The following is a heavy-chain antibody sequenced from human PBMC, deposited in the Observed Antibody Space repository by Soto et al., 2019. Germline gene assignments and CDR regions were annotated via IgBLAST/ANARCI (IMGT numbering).Heavy chain of an antibody. CDR3: ARDPGPYGDYSY. V-gene: IGHV1-2*02. CDR1: AYTFSDYY. J-gene: IGHJ4*02. CDR2: INPNSGAT. Sequence: ASVKVSCKASAYTFSDYYLHWVRQAPGQGLEWMGWINPNSGATNYAQRFQGRVTITRDTSITTVYMDLSRLGSDDTAFYFCARDPGPYGDYSYWGQGTLVTVSS. D-gene: IGHD4-17*01.